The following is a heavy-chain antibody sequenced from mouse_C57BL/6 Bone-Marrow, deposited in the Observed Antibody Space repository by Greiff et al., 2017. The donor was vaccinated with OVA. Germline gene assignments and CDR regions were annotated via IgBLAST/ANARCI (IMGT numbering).Heavy chain of an antibody. CDR1: GYTFTSYW. D-gene: IGHD2-5*01. CDR3: TRSGSNYGDYAMDY. CDR2: IYPGNSDT. J-gene: IGHJ4*01. Sequence: VQPQQSGTVLARPGASVKMSCKTSGYTFTSYWMHWVKQRPGQGLEWIGAIYPGNSDTSYNQKFKGKAKLTAVTSASTAYMELSSLTNEDSAVYYCTRSGSNYGDYAMDYWGQGTSVTVSS. V-gene: IGHV1-5*01.